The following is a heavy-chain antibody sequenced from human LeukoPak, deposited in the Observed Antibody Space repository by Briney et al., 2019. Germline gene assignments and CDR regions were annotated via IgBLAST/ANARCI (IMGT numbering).Heavy chain of an antibody. CDR3: ARGYGGSYH. Sequence: SETLSLTCAVYGGSFSGYYWTWIRQPPGKGLEWIGEIDHSGGTNYNPSLKSRVTISVDTSKNQFSLKVSSVTAADTAVYYCARGYGGSYHWGQGTLVTVSS. D-gene: IGHD1-26*01. CDR2: IDHSGGT. CDR1: GGSFSGYY. J-gene: IGHJ5*02. V-gene: IGHV4-34*01.